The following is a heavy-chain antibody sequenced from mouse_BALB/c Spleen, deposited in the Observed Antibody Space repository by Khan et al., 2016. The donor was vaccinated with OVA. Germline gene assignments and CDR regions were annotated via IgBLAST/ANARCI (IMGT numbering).Heavy chain of an antibody. D-gene: IGHD1-1*01. J-gene: IGHJ2*01. CDR3: ARIKKIVATYVDY. CDR2: TNPTNGRT. V-gene: IGHV1S81*02. Sequence: QVQLQQPGAELVKAGASVKMSCKASVYTFTSYWMHWVKQRLGQGLEWFAETNPTNGRTYYNEKFKSKATLTVDKSSSTAYILLSGPTFEDSAVYYGARIKKIVATYVDYWGQGTTLTVSS. CDR1: VYTFTSYW.